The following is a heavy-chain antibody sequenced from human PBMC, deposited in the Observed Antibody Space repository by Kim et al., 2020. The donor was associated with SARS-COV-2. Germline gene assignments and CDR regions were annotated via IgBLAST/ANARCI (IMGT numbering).Heavy chain of an antibody. CDR3: ATGQGDYYDSSGYPYPDY. D-gene: IGHD3-22*01. J-gene: IGHJ4*02. V-gene: IGHV3-23*01. Sequence: TGRFHLSRDNSKNTLYLQMNSLRAEDTAVYYCATGQGDYYDSSGYPYPDYWGQGTLVTVSS.